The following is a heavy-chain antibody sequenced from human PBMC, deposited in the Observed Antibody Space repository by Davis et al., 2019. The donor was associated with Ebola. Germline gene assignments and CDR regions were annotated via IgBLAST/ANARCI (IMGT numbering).Heavy chain of an antibody. CDR1: SGSINTFY. D-gene: IGHD5-24*01. V-gene: IGHV4-59*01. CDR3: ARDGYKGPCDY. J-gene: IGHJ4*02. Sequence: PSETLSLTCTVSSGSINTFYWNWIRQLPGKGLEWIGYMFHSGSTNYNPSLKSRVTLSLDASKNQCSLRLTSVTAADTAVYFCARDGYKGPCDYWGQGALVTVSS. CDR2: MFHSGST.